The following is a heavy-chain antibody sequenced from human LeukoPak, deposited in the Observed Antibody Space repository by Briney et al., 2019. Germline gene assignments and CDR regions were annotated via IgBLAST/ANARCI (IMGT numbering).Heavy chain of an antibody. CDR1: GFTFSSYS. V-gene: IGHV3-21*01. D-gene: IGHD3-16*01. J-gene: IGHJ4*02. CDR2: ISSSSSSYI. CDR3: ARDGGLLSGEYYFDY. Sequence: GGSLRLSCAASGFTFSSYSMNWVRQAPGKGLEWVSSISSSSSSYIYYADSVKGRFTISRDNAKNSLYLQMNSLRAEDTAVYYCARDGGLLSGEYYFDYWGQGTLVTVSS.